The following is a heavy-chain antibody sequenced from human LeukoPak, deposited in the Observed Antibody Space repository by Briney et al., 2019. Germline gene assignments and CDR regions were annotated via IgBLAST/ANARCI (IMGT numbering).Heavy chain of an antibody. CDR1: GFTFSSYW. CDR3: ASGTPLPLGYCSSTSCYDAFDI. Sequence: GGPLRLSCAASGFTFSSYWMSWVRQAPGKGLEWVAVISYDGSNKYYADSVKGRFTISRDNSKNTLYLQMNSLRAEDTAVYYCASGTPLPLGYCSSTSCYDAFDIWGQGTMVTVSS. CDR2: ISYDGSNK. D-gene: IGHD2-2*01. V-gene: IGHV3-30-3*01. J-gene: IGHJ3*02.